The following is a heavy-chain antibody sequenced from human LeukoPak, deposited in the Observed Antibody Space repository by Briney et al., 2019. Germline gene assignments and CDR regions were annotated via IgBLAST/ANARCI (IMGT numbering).Heavy chain of an antibody. D-gene: IGHD4-17*01. CDR3: ARARVATVTTAWFDP. CDR1: GGSMSSYY. CDR2: IYYSGST. Sequence: PSETLSLTCTVSGGSMSSYYWSWIRQPPGKGLEWIGYIYYSGSTNYNPSLKSRVTISVDTSKNQFSLKLSSVTAADTAVFYCARARVATVTTAWFDPWGQGTLVTVSS. V-gene: IGHV4-59*01. J-gene: IGHJ5*02.